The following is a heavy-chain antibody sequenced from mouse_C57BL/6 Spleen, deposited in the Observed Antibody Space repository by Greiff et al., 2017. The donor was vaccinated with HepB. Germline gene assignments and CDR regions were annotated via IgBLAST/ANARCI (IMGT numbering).Heavy chain of an antibody. CDR2: FHPYNDDT. D-gene: IGHD1-1*01. J-gene: IGHJ2*01. CDR1: GYTFTTYP. CDR3: AGGYYYGSSQYYFDY. Sequence: QVQLQQSGAELVKPGASVKMSCKASGYTFTTYPIEWMKQNHGKSLEWIGNFHPYNDDTKYNEKFKGKATLTVEKSSSTVYLELSRLTSDDSAVYYCAGGYYYGSSQYYFDYWGQGTTLTVSS. V-gene: IGHV1-47*01.